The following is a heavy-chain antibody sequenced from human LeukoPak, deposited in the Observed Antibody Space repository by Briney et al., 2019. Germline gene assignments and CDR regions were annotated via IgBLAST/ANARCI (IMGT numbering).Heavy chain of an antibody. CDR2: ISGSGGST. CDR3: AKDPTYQLGY. Sequence: GGSLRLSCAASGFTFSSYAMSWDRQAPGKGLEWVSAISGSGGSTYYADSVKGRFTISRDNSKNTLYLQMNGLRAEDTAVYYCAKDPTYQLGYWGQGTLVTVSS. J-gene: IGHJ4*02. CDR1: GFTFSSYA. D-gene: IGHD2-2*01. V-gene: IGHV3-23*01.